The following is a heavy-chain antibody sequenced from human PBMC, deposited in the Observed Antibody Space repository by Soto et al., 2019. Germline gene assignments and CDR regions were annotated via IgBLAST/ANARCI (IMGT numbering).Heavy chain of an antibody. V-gene: IGHV1-69*01. D-gene: IGHD3-3*01. Sequence: QVQLVQSGAEVKKPGSSVKVSCKASGGTFSSYAISWVRQAPGQGLEWMGGNSPIFGTANYAQKFQGRVTITADESTSTAYMELSSLRSEDTAVYYCARVLTIFGVVTYYYGMDVWGQGTTVTVSS. CDR2: NSPIFGTA. J-gene: IGHJ6*02. CDR3: ARVLTIFGVVTYYYGMDV. CDR1: GGTFSSYA.